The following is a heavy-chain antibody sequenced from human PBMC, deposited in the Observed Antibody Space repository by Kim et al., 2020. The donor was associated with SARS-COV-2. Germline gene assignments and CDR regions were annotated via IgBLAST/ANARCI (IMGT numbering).Heavy chain of an antibody. V-gene: IGHV1-69*13. CDR1: GGTFSSYA. Sequence: SVKVSCKASGGTFSSYAISWVRQAPGQGLEWMGGIIPIFGTANYAQKFQGRVTITADESTSTAYMELSSLRSEDTAVYYCARGGGGGSGMTPDYWGQGTLVTVSS. CDR2: IIPIFGTA. J-gene: IGHJ4*02. D-gene: IGHD3-10*01. CDR3: ARGGGGGSGMTPDY.